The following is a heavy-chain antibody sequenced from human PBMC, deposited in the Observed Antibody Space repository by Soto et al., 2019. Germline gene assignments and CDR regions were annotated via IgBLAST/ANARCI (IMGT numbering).Heavy chain of an antibody. V-gene: IGHV5-10-1*01. J-gene: IGHJ6*02. Sequence: GESLKISCKGSGYSFTSYWLSWVRQMPGKGLEWMGRIDPSDSYTNYSPSFQGHVTISADKSISTAYLQWSSLKASDTAMYYCARHAGASYYYGMDVWGQGTTVTVSS. CDR1: GYSFTSYW. D-gene: IGHD3-10*01. CDR2: IDPSDSYT. CDR3: ARHAGASYYYGMDV.